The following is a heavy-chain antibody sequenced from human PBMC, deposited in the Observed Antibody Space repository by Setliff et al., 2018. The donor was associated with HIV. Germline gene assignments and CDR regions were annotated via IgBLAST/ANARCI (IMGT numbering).Heavy chain of an antibody. D-gene: IGHD6-19*01. CDR3: VSMERGSGFSNRNYFDY. V-gene: IGHV4-61*09. J-gene: IGHJ4*02. CDR1: GDSISSGSHY. Sequence: PSETLSLTCTVSGDSISSGSHYWSWIRQPAGKGLEWIGHIYTGGNANYNPSLQSRVTISVDTSKNQFSLMLGSMTAADTAVYYCVSMERGSGFSNRNYFDYWGQGTLVTVS. CDR2: IYTGGNA.